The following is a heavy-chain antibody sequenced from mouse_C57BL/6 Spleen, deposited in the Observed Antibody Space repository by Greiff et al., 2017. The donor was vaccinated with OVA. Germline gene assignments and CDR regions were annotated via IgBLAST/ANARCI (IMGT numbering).Heavy chain of an antibody. V-gene: IGHV5-6*02. Sequence: EVKLVESGGDLVKPGGSLKLSCAASGFTFSSYGMSWVRQTPDKRLEWVATISSGGSYTYYPDSVKGRFTISRDNAKNTLYLQMSSLKSEDTAMYYCARRGGFAWFAYWGHGALVSVAA. CDR3: ARRGGFAWFAY. CDR1: GFTFSSYG. J-gene: IGHJ3*01. CDR2: ISSGGSYT.